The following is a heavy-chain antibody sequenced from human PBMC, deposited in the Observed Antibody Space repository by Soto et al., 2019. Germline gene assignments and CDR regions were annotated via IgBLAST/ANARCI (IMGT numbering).Heavy chain of an antibody. CDR2: IDPSDSYT. V-gene: IGHV5-10-1*01. J-gene: IGHJ6*02. CDR3: ARRDRAARMGYYYYYGMDV. CDR1: GYSFTSYW. Sequence: TGESLKISCKGSGYSFTSYWISWVRQMPGKGLEWMGRIDPSDSYTNYSPSFQGHVTISADKSISTAYLQWSSLKASDTAMYYCARRDRAARMGYYYYYGMDVWGQGTTVTVSS. D-gene: IGHD3-16*01.